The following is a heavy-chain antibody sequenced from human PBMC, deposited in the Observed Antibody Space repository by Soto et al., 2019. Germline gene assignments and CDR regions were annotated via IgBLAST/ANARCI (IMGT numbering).Heavy chain of an antibody. CDR3: ARDRVGLAARLLYYYGMDV. CDR1: GDRVSSNSAA. CDR2: TYYRSKWYN. V-gene: IGHV6-1*01. D-gene: IGHD6-6*01. Sequence: PSQTLSITCDISGDRVSSNSAAWNWIRQSPSRGLEWLGRTYYRSKWYNDYAVSVKSRITINPDTSKNQFSLQLNSVTPEDTAVYYCARDRVGLAARLLYYYGMDVWGQGTTVTVSS. J-gene: IGHJ6*02.